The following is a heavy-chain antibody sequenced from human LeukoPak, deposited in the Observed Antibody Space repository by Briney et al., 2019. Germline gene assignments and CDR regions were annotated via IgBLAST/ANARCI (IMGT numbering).Heavy chain of an antibody. CDR3: ARAKFDSSGYYYRGFDI. V-gene: IGHV3-11*04. J-gene: IGHJ3*02. D-gene: IGHD3-22*01. CDR2: ISSSGTSR. Sequence: GGSLRLSCAASGFTFSDYYMSWIRQAPGKGLEWVSYISSSGTSRYNADSVKGRFTMSRDNAKKSLYLQMNSLRAEDTAVYYCARAKFDSSGYYYRGFDIWGQGTMVTVSS. CDR1: GFTFSDYY.